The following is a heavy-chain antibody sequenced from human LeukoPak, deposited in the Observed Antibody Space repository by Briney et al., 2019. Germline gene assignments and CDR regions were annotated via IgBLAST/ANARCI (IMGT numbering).Heavy chain of an antibody. CDR3: ASWVPAAIDY. CDR1: GGSISSSGYY. Sequence: SETLSLTCTVSGGSISSSGYYWGWIRQPPGKGLEWIGSIYYSGSTYYNPSLKSRVTISVDTSKNQFSLRLSSVTAADTAVYYCASWVPAAIDYWGQGTLVTVSS. D-gene: IGHD2-2*01. CDR2: IYYSGST. J-gene: IGHJ4*02. V-gene: IGHV4-39*07.